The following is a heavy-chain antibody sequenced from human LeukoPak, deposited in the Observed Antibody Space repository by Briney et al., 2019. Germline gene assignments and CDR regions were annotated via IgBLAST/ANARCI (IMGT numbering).Heavy chain of an antibody. CDR1: GGSFSGYY. CDR3: ARSRGYSYGSTFDY. V-gene: IGHV4-34*01. CDR2: INHSGST. J-gene: IGHJ4*02. D-gene: IGHD5-18*01. Sequence: SETLSLTCAVYGGSFSGYYWSWIRQPPGKGLEWIGEINHSGSTNYNPSLKSRVTISVDTSKNQFSLKLSSVTAADTAVYYCARSRGYSYGSTFDYWGQGTLVTVSS.